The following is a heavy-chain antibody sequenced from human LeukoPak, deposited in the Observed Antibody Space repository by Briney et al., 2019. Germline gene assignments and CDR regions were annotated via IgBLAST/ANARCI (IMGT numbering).Heavy chain of an antibody. V-gene: IGHV4-59*08. CDR2: IYYSGST. Sequence: SETLSLTCTVSGGSISSYYWSWIRQPPGKGLEWIGCIYYSGSTNYNPSLKSRVTVSVDTSKDQFSLKLSSVTAADTAVYYCARHPGSGYSRQYYFGYWGQGTLVTVSS. D-gene: IGHD6-13*01. J-gene: IGHJ4*02. CDR1: GGSISSYY. CDR3: ARHPGSGYSRQYYFGY.